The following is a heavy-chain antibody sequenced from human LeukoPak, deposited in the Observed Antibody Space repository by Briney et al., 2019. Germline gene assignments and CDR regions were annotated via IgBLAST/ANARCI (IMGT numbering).Heavy chain of an antibody. V-gene: IGHV3-7*01. CDR2: IKQDGSEK. D-gene: IGHD5-12*01. CDR1: GFTFNNHW. CDR3: ARWVAT. J-gene: IGHJ5*02. Sequence: PGGSLRLSCAASGFTFNNHWMCWVRQAPGKGLEWVANIKQDGSEKFYVDSVKGRFTISRDNAKNSLYLQMNSLRAEDTAVYYCARWVATWGQGTLVTVSS.